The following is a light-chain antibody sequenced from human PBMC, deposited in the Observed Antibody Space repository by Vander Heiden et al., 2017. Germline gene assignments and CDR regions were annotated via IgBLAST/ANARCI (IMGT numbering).Light chain of an antibody. CDR3: MQTLQTPWT. J-gene: IGKJ1*01. V-gene: IGKV2-28*01. CDR2: LGS. Sequence: ILMTHSPLSLPVTPGEPASISCRSSQSLLHGNGYNYLHWYLQKPGQSPQLLIYLGSLRTSGVPDRFSGSGSGTDFTLKISRVEAEDVGVYYCMQTLQTPWTFGQGTKVEIK. CDR1: QSLLHGNGYNY.